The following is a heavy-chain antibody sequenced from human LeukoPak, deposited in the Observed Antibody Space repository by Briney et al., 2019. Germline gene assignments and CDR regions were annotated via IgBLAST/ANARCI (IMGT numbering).Heavy chain of an antibody. CDR2: IIPVLGRT. Sequence: SVKVSCEASGGTFSSYAINWVRQAPGQGLEWVGRIIPVLGRTNHAQKLQGRVMITADKSTSTAYMELSSLRSEDTAVYYCARDWAPGGSEYFQHWGQGTLVTVSS. CDR3: ARDWAPGGSEYFQH. J-gene: IGHJ1*01. D-gene: IGHD3-10*01. V-gene: IGHV1-69*04. CDR1: GGTFSSYA.